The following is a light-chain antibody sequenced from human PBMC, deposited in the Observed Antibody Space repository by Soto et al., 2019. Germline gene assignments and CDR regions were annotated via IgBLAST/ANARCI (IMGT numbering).Light chain of an antibody. CDR3: QQHSTYPLT. Sequence: DIQMTQSPSSLSAFVGDRGTITCRASQGVSIYVAWFQQKPGKVPRPLIYEASKLQTGVPSRFSGSGSGTDFTLTITSLQPEDFATYYCQQHSTYPLTFGGGTKVEIK. V-gene: IGKV1-16*01. CDR2: EAS. CDR1: QGVSIY. J-gene: IGKJ4*01.